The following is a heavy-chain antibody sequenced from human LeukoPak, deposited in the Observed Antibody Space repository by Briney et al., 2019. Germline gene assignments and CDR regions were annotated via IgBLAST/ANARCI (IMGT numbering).Heavy chain of an antibody. J-gene: IGHJ2*01. D-gene: IGHD3-22*01. Sequence: ASVKVSCKASGYTFTSYGISWVRQAPGQGLEWVGWISPYNGNTDYAQRLQGRVTTTTDTSTSTAYMELRSLRSDDTAVYYCARFYDSSGVDWYFDLWGRGTLVTVSS. V-gene: IGHV1-18*01. CDR3: ARFYDSSGVDWYFDL. CDR2: ISPYNGNT. CDR1: GYTFTSYG.